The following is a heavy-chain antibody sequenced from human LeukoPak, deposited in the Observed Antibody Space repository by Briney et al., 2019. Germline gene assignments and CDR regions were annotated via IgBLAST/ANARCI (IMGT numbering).Heavy chain of an antibody. Sequence: SVKVSCKASGGTFSSYTISWVRQAPGQGLEWMGRIIPILGIANYAQKFQGRVTITADKSTSTAYMDLSSLRSEDTAVYYCARADFWSGYYLSRFDYWGQGTLVTVSS. V-gene: IGHV1-69*02. CDR2: IIPILGIA. D-gene: IGHD3-3*01. CDR1: GGTFSSYT. CDR3: ARADFWSGYYLSRFDY. J-gene: IGHJ4*02.